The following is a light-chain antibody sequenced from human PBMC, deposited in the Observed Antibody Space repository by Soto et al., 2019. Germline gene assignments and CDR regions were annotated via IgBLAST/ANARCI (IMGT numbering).Light chain of an antibody. CDR3: SSYTSSGTRV. CDR2: EVS. Sequence: QSVLTQPASVSGSPGQSITISCTGTTSDVGGYNFVSWYQLHPGKAPKLMIFEVSNRPSGVSNRFSGSKSGNTASLTISGLQAEDEADYYCSSYTSSGTRVFGTGTKVTV. V-gene: IGLV2-14*01. J-gene: IGLJ1*01. CDR1: TSDVGGYNF.